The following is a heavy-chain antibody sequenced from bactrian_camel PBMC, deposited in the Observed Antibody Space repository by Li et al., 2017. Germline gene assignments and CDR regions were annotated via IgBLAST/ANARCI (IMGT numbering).Heavy chain of an antibody. CDR2: ITSDGGTT. D-gene: IGHD8*01. CDR3: AAHWTY. J-gene: IGHJ4*01. Sequence: DVQLVESGGGLVQPGGSLRLSCAASGFTFNIYDMSWVRQAPGKGLEWVSTITSDGGTTYYADSVKGRFTISRDNAKNTLSLEMNSLKPEDTAVYWCAAHWTYWGQGTQVTVS. CDR1: GFTFNIYD. V-gene: IGHV3S40*01.